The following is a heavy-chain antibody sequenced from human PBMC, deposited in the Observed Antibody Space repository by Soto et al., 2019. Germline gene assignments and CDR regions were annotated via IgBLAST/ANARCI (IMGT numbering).Heavy chain of an antibody. CDR2: ISYDGSNK. CDR3: AKDIVRYTYGACDY. CDR1: GFTFNTYG. D-gene: IGHD5-18*01. Sequence: QVQLVESGGAVVQPGKSLRLSCAASGFTFNTYGMYWVRQAPGKGLEWVAAISYDGSNKYRADSVKGRFTISRDNSKNTHSLQMNSLRVEDTGVYYCAKDIVRYTYGACDYWGQGALVTVSS. J-gene: IGHJ4*02. V-gene: IGHV3-30*18.